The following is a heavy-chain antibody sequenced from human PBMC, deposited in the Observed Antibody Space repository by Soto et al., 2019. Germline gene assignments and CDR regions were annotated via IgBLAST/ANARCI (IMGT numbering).Heavy chain of an antibody. CDR2: IYWNDDK. V-gene: IGHV2-5*01. D-gene: IGHD3-16*01. J-gene: IGHJ4*02. Sequence: QITLKESGPTLVKPTQTLTLTCSYSGFSLRTTGVGVGWIRQPPGKALEWLGIIYWNDDKRYSPSLESRFTLXXDISKSQVVLTMTNMEPVDTATYSCAHTWGLPFDYWGQGTLVIVSS. CDR1: GFSLRTTGVG. CDR3: AHTWGLPFDY.